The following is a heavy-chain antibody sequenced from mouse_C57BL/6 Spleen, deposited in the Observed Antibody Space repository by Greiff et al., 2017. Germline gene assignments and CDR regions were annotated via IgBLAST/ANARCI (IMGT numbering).Heavy chain of an antibody. D-gene: IGHD2-4*01. V-gene: IGHV1-26*01. Sequence: VQLQQSGPELVKPGASVKISCKASGYTFTDYYMNWVKQSHGKSLEWIGDINPNNGGTSYNQKFKGKATLTVDKSSSTAYMERRSLTSEDSAVYYWARALYDYDNKRYFDVWGQGTTLTGSS. CDR3: ARALYDYDNKRYFDV. CDR1: GYTFTDYY. J-gene: IGHJ2*01. CDR2: INPNNGGT.